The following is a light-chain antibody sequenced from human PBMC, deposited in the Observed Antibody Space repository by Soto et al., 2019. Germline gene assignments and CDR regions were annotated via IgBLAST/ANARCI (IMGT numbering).Light chain of an antibody. CDR3: QQYYSFPRT. CDR2: AAS. J-gene: IGKJ1*01. V-gene: IGKV3-20*01. Sequence: EIVLTQSPGTLSLSPGERATLSCRASQTVSSNYLAWYQQKPGQAPRLLIYAASTRATGIPDRFSGSGSGTDFTLTISCLQSEDFATYYCQQYYSFPRTFGQGTKVDIK. CDR1: QTVSSNY.